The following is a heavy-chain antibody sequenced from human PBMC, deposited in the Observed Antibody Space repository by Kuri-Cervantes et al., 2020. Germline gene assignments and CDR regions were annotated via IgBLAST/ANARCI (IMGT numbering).Heavy chain of an antibody. CDR2: IKRDGSVT. V-gene: IGHV3-7*01. D-gene: IGHD3-16*01. CDR3: ARGGGFEY. Sequence: LPCAVCGGSISSGGYSWGWIRQPTGKGRERVANIKRDGSVTNYVDSAKSRFNISRDNAKNSLYLQMNSLRADDTCIYFCARGGGFEYWGQGTLVTVSS. CDR1: GGSISSGGYS. J-gene: IGHJ4*02.